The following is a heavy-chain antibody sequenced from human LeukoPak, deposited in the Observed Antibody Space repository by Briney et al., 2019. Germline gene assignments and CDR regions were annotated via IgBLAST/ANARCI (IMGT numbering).Heavy chain of an antibody. Sequence: GGSLRLSCAASGFTFSSYPLHWVRQVPGKGLEWVAVISYDGSKKYYADSVKGRFTISRDNSKNTLYLQMSSLRTEDTALYYCAKGSPPYDILTGPADWGQGTLVTVSS. CDR1: GFTFSSYP. J-gene: IGHJ4*02. V-gene: IGHV3-30-3*01. CDR2: ISYDGSKK. D-gene: IGHD3-9*01. CDR3: AKGSPPYDILTGPAD.